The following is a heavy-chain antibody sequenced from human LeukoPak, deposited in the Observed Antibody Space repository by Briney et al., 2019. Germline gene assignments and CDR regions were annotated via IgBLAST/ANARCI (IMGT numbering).Heavy chain of an antibody. V-gene: IGHV3-23*01. CDR3: ARDSGLPLKAHLWLGEKYFDY. J-gene: IGHJ4*02. D-gene: IGHD3-10*01. CDR1: GFTFSIYA. Sequence: GGSLRLSCAASGFTFSIYAMSWVRQAPGKGLEWVSAISGSGGTAYYADSVKGRFTISRDNSKNTLYLQMNSLRAEDTAVYYCARDSGLPLKAHLWLGEKYFDYWGQGTLVTVSS. CDR2: ISGSGGTA.